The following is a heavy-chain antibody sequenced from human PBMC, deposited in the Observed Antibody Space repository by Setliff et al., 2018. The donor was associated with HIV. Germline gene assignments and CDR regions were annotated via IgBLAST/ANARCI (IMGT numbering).Heavy chain of an antibody. CDR3: ATDPGVGAAHYYYYYGMDV. CDR2: VDPEDSET. J-gene: IGHJ6*02. Sequence: GASVKVSCKASKGTFTTYRFTWVQQAPGKGLEWMGRVDPEDSETIYAEKFQGRVTITADTSTDTAYMELSSLRSEDTAVYYCATDPGVGAAHYYYYYGMDVWGQGTTVTVSS. D-gene: IGHD1-26*01. V-gene: IGHV1-69-2*01. CDR1: KGTFTTYR.